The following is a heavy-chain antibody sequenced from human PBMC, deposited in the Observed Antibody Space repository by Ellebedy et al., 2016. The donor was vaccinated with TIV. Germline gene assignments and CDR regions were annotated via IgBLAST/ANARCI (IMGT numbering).Heavy chain of an antibody. J-gene: IGHJ6*02. CDR1: GGSFSGYY. CDR3: ARGRRFFYYYGMDV. D-gene: IGHD3-3*01. CDR2: INHSGST. Sequence: MPSETLSLTCAVYGGSFSGYYWTWIRQPPGKGLEWIGDINHSGSTNYNPSLKSRVTISVDTSKNQFSLKLSSVTAEDTAVYYCARGRRFFYYYGMDVWGQGTTVTVSS. V-gene: IGHV4-34*01.